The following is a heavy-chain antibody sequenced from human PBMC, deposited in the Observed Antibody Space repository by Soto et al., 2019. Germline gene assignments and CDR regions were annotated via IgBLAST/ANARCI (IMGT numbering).Heavy chain of an antibody. CDR3: ARVHVMVVAGSTFDY. V-gene: IGHV4-38-2*02. CDR2: IYHGGTT. D-gene: IGHD6-19*01. CDR1: CYSISSGSY. Sequence: SETLSLTCTVSCYSISSGSYWAWIRQPPGKGPEWIASIYHGGTTFYNPSLKSRITISVDTSNNQFSLKLTSVTAADTAVYYCARVHVMVVAGSTFDYWGHGTLVTVSS. J-gene: IGHJ4*01.